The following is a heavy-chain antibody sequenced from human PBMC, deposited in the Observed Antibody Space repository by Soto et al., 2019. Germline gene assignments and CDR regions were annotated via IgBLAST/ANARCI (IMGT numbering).Heavy chain of an antibody. Sequence: PSETLSLTCAVSGASIISGGSSWIWFRQPPGKGLEWIGYIYHSGTTFYDPSLENRVTISLDRSKNHFSLKLTSVTAADTAVYYCARGYGSTYNWFDPWGQGILVTVSS. CDR2: IYHSGTT. CDR1: GASIISGGSS. D-gene: IGHD3-10*01. CDR3: ARGYGSTYNWFDP. J-gene: IGHJ5*02. V-gene: IGHV4-30-2*01.